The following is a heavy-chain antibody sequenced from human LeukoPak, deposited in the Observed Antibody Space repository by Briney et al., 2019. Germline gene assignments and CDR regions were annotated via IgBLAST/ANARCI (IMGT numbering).Heavy chain of an antibody. V-gene: IGHV1-8*03. J-gene: IGHJ4*02. D-gene: IGHD4-17*01. CDR3: ARGRSYGDYDY. Sequence: ASVRVSCKASGYTFTSYDINWVRQAPGQGLEWMGWMNPNSGNTGYAQKFQGRVTITRNTSISTAYMELSSLRSEDTAVYYCARGRSYGDYDYWGQGTLVTVSS. CDR2: MNPNSGNT. CDR1: GYTFTSYD.